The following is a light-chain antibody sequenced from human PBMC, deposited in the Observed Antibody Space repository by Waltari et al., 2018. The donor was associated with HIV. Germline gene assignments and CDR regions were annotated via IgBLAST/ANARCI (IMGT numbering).Light chain of an antibody. Sequence: QSALTQPASVSGSPGQSITIPCTGTSSDVGGHNYVSWYQQHPGKAPKLMIFEVSNRPSGVSNRCSGTKSVNTASLTISGLQAEDEADYYCSSYTTRSTPDPSWVFGGGTKLTVL. V-gene: IGLV2-14*01. CDR2: EVS. J-gene: IGLJ3*02. CDR1: SSDVGGHNY. CDR3: SSYTTRSTPDPSWV.